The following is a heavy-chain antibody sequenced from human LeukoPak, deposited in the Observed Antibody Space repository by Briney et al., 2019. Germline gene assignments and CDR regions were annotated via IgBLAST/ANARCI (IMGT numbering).Heavy chain of an antibody. CDR2: ISYDGSNK. D-gene: IGHD3-9*01. J-gene: IGHJ4*02. V-gene: IGHV3-30*18. Sequence: PGGSLRLSCAASGFTFSSYGMHWVRQAPGKGLEWVAVISYDGSNKYYADSVKGRFTISRDNSKNTLYLQMNSLRAEDTAVYYCAKNGDQGHDILADWGQGTLVTVSS. CDR1: GFTFSSYG. CDR3: AKNGDQGHDILAD.